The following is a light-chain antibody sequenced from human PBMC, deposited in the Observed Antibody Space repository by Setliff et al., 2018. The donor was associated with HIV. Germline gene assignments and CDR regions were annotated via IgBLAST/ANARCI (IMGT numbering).Light chain of an antibody. CDR2: EVS. V-gene: IGLV2-14*01. Sequence: QSALTQPASVSGSPGQSITISCTGASSDVGGYNYVSWYQQHPGKAPKLIIYEVSSRPSGVSNRFSGSKSGNTASLTISKLQADDEADYYCSSYTSSSALDYVFGTGTKVTVL. CDR3: SSYTSSSALDYV. CDR1: SSDVGGYNY. J-gene: IGLJ1*01.